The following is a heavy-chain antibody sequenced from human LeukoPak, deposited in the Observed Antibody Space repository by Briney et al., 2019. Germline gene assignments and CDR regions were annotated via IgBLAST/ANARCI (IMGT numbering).Heavy chain of an antibody. D-gene: IGHD3-10*01. Sequence: GGSLRLSCAASGFTFSSYNMNWVRQAPGKGPEWVSYISSSSNTIYYADSVKGRFTISRDNAKNSLYLQMNSLRAEDTAVYYCAERRSPMVRGVNVDYWGQGTLVTVSS. CDR1: GFTFSSYN. V-gene: IGHV3-48*04. CDR3: AERRSPMVRGVNVDY. CDR2: ISSSSNTI. J-gene: IGHJ4*02.